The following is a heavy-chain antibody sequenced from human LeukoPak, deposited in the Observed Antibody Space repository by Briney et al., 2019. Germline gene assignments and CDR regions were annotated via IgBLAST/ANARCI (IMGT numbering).Heavy chain of an antibody. CDR3: VRDGDDIDDFWTGQYATPYYFDK. D-gene: IGHD3/OR15-3a*01. Sequence: KPGGSLRLSCAASQFTFSDYSINWVRQAPGKGLEWVSSISRNSGHMYYADSVKGRFTISRDNAKNSLFLQMNSLRVEDTAVYYCVRDGDDIDDFWTGQYATPYYFDKWGQGTLVTVSS. CDR2: ISRNSGHM. J-gene: IGHJ4*02. CDR1: QFTFSDYS. V-gene: IGHV3-21*06.